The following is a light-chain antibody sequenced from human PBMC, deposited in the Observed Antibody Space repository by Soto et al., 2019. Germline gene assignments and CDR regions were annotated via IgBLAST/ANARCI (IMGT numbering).Light chain of an antibody. CDR1: QSVSSN. Sequence: EIVMTQSPATLSVSPGERATLSCRASQSVSSNLAWYQQKPGQATRLLIYGASTRATAIPARFSGSVSGTEFTLTISSLESEDFVVYYCQLGGSTFGPETKVDIK. CDR2: GAS. CDR3: QLGGST. V-gene: IGKV3-15*01. J-gene: IGKJ3*01.